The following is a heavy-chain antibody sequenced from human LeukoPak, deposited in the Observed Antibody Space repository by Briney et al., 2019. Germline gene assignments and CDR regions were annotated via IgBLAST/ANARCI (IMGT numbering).Heavy chain of an antibody. D-gene: IGHD3-3*01. CDR1: GFTLSRYA. J-gene: IGHJ3*02. CDR2: ISTSISTI. V-gene: IGHV3-48*01. CDR3: ARDAAWSGYYDAFDI. Sequence: GGSLRLSCTASGFTLSRYAMNWVRQAPGKGLEWVSYISTSISTIYYADSVKGRFTISRDNAKNSLYLQMNSLRAEDTAVYYCARDAAWSGYYDAFDIWGQGTMVTVSS.